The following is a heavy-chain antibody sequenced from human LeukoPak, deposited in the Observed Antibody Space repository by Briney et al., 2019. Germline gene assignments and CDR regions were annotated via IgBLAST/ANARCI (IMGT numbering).Heavy chain of an antibody. CDR3: ARDSPNPDYGSGSF. V-gene: IGHV4-38-2*02. CDR1: GYSISSGYY. D-gene: IGHD3-10*01. J-gene: IGHJ4*02. CDR2: IYHSGST. Sequence: SETLSLTCTVSGYSISSGYYWGWIRQPPGKGLEWIGSIYHSGSTYYNPSLKSRVTISVDTSKNQFSLKLSSVTAADTAVYYCARDSPNPDYGSGSFWGQGTLVTVSS.